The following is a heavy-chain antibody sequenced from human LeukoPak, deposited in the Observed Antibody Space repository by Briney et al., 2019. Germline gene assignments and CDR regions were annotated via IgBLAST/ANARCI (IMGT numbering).Heavy chain of an antibody. CDR3: PKKTYSRGWRVPIHS. D-gene: IGHD6-19*01. CDR1: GGSVSNGIYY. Sequence: SETLSLTCTVSGGSVSNGIYYWGWIRQPPGKGLEWIGSIHNVGSTYYNPSLKSRVTVSVDTSKNQFSLNLSSVTAADTAVYCGPKKTYSRGWRVPIHSWGRRTLVTVSS. CDR2: IHNVGST. V-gene: IGHV4-39*01. J-gene: IGHJ4*02.